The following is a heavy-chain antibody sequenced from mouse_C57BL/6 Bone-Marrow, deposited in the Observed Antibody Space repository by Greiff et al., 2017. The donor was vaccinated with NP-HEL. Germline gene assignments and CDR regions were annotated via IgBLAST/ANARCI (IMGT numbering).Heavy chain of an antibody. Sequence: QVQLQQSGAELVRPGTSVKVSCKASGYAFTTYLIEWVKQRPGQGLEWIGVINPGSGGTNYNEKFKGKATLTADKSSSTAYMKLSSLTSEDSAVYFCASYYGSSYDAMDYWGQGTSVTVSS. CDR3: ASYYGSSYDAMDY. V-gene: IGHV1-54*01. D-gene: IGHD1-1*01. CDR1: GYAFTTYL. J-gene: IGHJ4*01. CDR2: INPGSGGT.